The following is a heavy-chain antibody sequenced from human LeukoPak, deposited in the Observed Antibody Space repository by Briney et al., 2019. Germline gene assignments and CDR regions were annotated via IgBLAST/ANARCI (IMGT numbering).Heavy chain of an antibody. D-gene: IGHD6-13*01. CDR3: ARDSPWTGSSSSLDY. J-gene: IGHJ4*02. CDR1: GFTVSSNY. CDR2: IYSGGST. V-gene: IGHV3-66*01. Sequence: GGSLRLSCAASGFTVSSNYMSWVRQAPGKGLEWVSVIYSGGSTYYADSVKGRFTISRDNSKNTLYLQMNSLRAEDTAVYYCARDSPWTGSSSSLDYWGQGTLVTVSS.